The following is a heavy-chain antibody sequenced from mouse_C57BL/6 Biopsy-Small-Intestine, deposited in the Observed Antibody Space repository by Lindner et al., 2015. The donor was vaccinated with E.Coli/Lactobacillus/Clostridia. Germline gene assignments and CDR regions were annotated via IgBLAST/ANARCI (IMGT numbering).Heavy chain of an antibody. D-gene: IGHD1-1*01. CDR1: GYTFTSYF. V-gene: IGHV1-64*01. CDR3: ARRRPFVVATITYYSMDV. Sequence: SVKVSCKASGYTFTSYFLHWVRQAPGQGLEWMGMVNPSGGSTTYAQLFQGRVNMTKDTSTSTVYMELSSLRSEDTAVYYCARRRPFVVATITYYSMDVWGQGTTVTVSS. CDR2: VNPSGGST. J-gene: IGHJ1*01.